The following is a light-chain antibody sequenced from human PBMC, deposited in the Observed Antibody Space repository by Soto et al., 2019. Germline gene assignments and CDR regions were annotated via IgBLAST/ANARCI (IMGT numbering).Light chain of an antibody. Sequence: QSVLTQPPSASGTPGQRVTISCSGSCSNVGSHTVNWYQQVPGTAPKLLIYDNNRRPSGVPDRFSGSKSATSASLAISGLQSDDEADYYCAAWDDSLNGVFGGGTQLTVL. J-gene: IGLJ2*01. CDR3: AAWDDSLNGV. CDR2: DNN. V-gene: IGLV1-44*01. CDR1: CSNVGSHT.